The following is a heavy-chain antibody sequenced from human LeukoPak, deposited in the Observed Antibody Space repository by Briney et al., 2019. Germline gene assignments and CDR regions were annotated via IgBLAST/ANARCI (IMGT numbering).Heavy chain of an antibody. CDR1: GYTFTSYD. J-gene: IGHJ4*02. CDR2: INPNSGGT. V-gene: IGHV1-2*02. D-gene: IGHD4-17*01. CDR3: AVNYGDFNTCFDY. Sequence: GASVKVSCKASGYTFTSYDINWVRQATGQGLEWMGWINPNSGGTNYAQKFQGRVTMTRDTSISTAYMELSRLRSDDTAVYYCAVNYGDFNTCFDYWGQGTLVTVSS.